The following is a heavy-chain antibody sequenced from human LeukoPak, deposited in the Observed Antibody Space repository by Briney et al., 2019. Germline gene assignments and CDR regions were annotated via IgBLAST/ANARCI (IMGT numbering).Heavy chain of an antibody. J-gene: IGHJ4*02. Sequence: SETLSLTCTVSGGSISSSSYYWGWIRQPPGKGLEWIGSIYYSGSTYYNPSLKSRVTISVDTSRNQFSLKLSSVTAADTAVYYCARRPDDFWSGYYFHWGQGTLVTVSS. CDR2: IYYSGST. D-gene: IGHD3-3*01. V-gene: IGHV4-39*01. CDR3: ARRPDDFWSGYYFH. CDR1: GGSISSSSYY.